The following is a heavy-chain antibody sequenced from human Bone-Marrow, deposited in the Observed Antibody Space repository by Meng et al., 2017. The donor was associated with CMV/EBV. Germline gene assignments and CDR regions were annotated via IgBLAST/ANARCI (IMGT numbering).Heavy chain of an antibody. CDR2: INPNSGGT. J-gene: IGHJ6*02. Sequence: ASVKVSCKASGYTFTGYYMHWVRQAPGQGLEWMGWINPNSGGTNYAQKFQGRVTMTRDTSISTAYMELSRLRSDDTAVYYCARDRYCGGDCYHYYYYGMDVWGQGTTVTVSS. V-gene: IGHV1-2*02. CDR1: GYTFTGYY. CDR3: ARDRYCGGDCYHYYYYGMDV. D-gene: IGHD2-21*01.